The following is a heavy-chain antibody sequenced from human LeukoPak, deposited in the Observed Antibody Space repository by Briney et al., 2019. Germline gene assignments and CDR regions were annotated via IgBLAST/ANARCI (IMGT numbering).Heavy chain of an antibody. CDR3: ARGARGSYSY. V-gene: IGHV4-59*08. CDR2: IYYSGST. CDR1: GGSISSYY. Sequence: SETLSLTCTVSGGSISSYYWSWIRQPPGKGLEWIGYIYYSGSTNYNPSLKSRVAISVDTSKNQFSLKLSSVTAADTAVYYCARGARGSYSYWGQGTLVTVSS. J-gene: IGHJ4*02. D-gene: IGHD1-26*01.